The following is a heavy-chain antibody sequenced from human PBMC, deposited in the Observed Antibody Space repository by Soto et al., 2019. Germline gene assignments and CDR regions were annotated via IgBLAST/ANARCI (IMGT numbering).Heavy chain of an antibody. CDR3: ARGVMITFGGVIAPFDY. CDR2: INWNGGST. D-gene: IGHD3-16*02. V-gene: IGHV3-20*01. CDR1: GFTFDDYG. Sequence: GGSLRLSCAASGFTFDDYGMSWVRQAPGKELEWVSGINWNGGSTGYADSVKGRFTISRDNAKNSLYLQMNSLRAEDTALYHCARGVMITFGGVIAPFDYWGQGTLVTVSS. J-gene: IGHJ4*02.